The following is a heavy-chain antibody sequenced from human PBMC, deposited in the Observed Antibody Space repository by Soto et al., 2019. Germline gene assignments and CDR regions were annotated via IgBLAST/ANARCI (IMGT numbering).Heavy chain of an antibody. Sequence: PSENLCLTSDVNGGAFSGYDWRWIRQPPGKGLKGSEGVSHSGSSNYKPSRKSRVTISVDTSKNQCSLNLGSLTAADTAVYYCARGRYYGSEIDYWGQGTLVTVSS. V-gene: IGHV4-34*01. CDR1: GGAFSGYD. CDR2: VSHSGSS. D-gene: IGHD3-10*01. CDR3: ARGRYYGSEIDY. J-gene: IGHJ4*02.